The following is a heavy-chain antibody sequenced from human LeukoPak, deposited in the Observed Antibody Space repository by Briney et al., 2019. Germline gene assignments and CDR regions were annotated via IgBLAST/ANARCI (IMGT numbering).Heavy chain of an antibody. D-gene: IGHD3-16*02. CDR3: AIGYLGYYDYVWGSYRYGLYFDY. V-gene: IGHV4-34*01. Sequence: SETLSLTYAVYGGSFSGYYWSWIRQPPGKGLEWIGEINHSGSTNYNPSLKSRVTISVDTSKNQFSLKLSSVTAADTAVYCCAIGYLGYYDYVWGSYRYGLYFDYWGQGTLVTVSS. CDR1: GGSFSGYY. CDR2: INHSGST. J-gene: IGHJ4*02.